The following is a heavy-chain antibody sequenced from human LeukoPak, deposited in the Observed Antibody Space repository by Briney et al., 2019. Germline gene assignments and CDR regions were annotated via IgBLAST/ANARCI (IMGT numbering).Heavy chain of an antibody. D-gene: IGHD4-11*01. CDR3: ARDTGDAFDI. CDR2: ITPIFGTA. Sequence: ASLKVSCKASGGTFSSYAISWVRQAPGQGLEWMGGITPIFGTANYAQKFQGRVTITTDESTSTAYMEMSSLRSEDTAVYYCARDTGDAFDIWGQGTMVTVSS. CDR1: GGTFSSYA. J-gene: IGHJ3*02. V-gene: IGHV1-69*05.